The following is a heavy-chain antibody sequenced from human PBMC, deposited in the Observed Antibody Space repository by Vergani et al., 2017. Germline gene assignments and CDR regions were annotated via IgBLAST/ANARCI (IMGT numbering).Heavy chain of an antibody. CDR2: FDPEHGEV. Sequence: QVQLVQSGSEVRKPGASVKVSCQVSGYSLTELTIHWVRQAPGQGLEWMGGFDPEHGEVTFAHHIQGRVTMTEDRTTDTAYMELSSLRPEDTALYYFAIVTDYYDSSGYYLDYWGQGTLVTVSS. V-gene: IGHV1-24*01. D-gene: IGHD3-22*01. J-gene: IGHJ4*02. CDR3: AIVTDYYDSSGYYLDY. CDR1: GYSLTELT.